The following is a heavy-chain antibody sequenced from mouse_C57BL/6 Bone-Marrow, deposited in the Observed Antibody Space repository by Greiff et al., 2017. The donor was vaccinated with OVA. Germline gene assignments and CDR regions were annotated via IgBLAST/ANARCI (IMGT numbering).Heavy chain of an antibody. D-gene: IGHD2-3*01. J-gene: IGHJ1*03. CDR3: AREDDGYYYWYFDV. CDR2: ISYDGSN. V-gene: IGHV3-6*01. CDR1: GYSITSGYY. Sequence: EVQLVESGPGLVKPSQSLSLTCSVTGYSITSGYYWNWIRQFPGNKLEWMGYISYDGSNNYNPSLKNRISITRDTSKNQFFLKLNSVTNEDTATYYCAREDDGYYYWYFDVWGTGTTVTVSS.